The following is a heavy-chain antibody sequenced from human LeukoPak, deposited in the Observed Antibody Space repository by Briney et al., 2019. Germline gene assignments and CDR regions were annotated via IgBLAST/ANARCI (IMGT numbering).Heavy chain of an antibody. J-gene: IGHJ6*02. CDR2: IIPIFGTA. D-gene: IGHD6-13*01. V-gene: IGHV1-69*13. CDR1: GGTFSSYA. Sequence: VKVSCKASGGTFSSYAISWVRQAPGQGLEWMGGIIPIFGTANYAQKFQGRVTITADESTSTAYMELSSLRSEDTAVYYCATHSSSWTESYYGMDVWGQGTTVTVSS. CDR3: ATHSSSWTESYYGMDV.